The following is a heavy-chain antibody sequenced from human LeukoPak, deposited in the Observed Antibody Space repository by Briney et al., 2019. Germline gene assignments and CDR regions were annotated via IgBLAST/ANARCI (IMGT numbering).Heavy chain of an antibody. CDR1: GFTFDDYG. CDR2: INWNGGST. V-gene: IGHV3-20*04. J-gene: IGHJ4*02. Sequence: GGSLRLSCAASGFTFDDYGMSWVRQAPGKGLEWVSGINWNGGSTGYADSVKGRFTISRDNAKNSLYLQMNSLRAEDTALYYCARGGYYYDCSGYYYSDYWGQGTLVTVSS. D-gene: IGHD3-22*01. CDR3: ARGGYYYDCSGYYYSDY.